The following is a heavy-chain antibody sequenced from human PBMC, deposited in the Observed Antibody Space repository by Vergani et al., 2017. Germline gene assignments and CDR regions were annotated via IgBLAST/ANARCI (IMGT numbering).Heavy chain of an antibody. J-gene: IGHJ6*03. CDR2: ISSSGSTI. CDR3: AXGAGYCSSTSCPPTLRNYYYYMTS. CDR1: GFTFSDYY. Sequence: QVQLVESGGGLVKPGGSLRLSCAASGFTFSDYYMSWIRQAPGKGLEWVSYISSSGSTIYYADSVKGRFTISRDNAKNSLYLQMNSLRAEDTAVYYCAXGAGYCSSTSCPPTLRNYYYYMTSGAKGPRSPSP. V-gene: IGHV3-11*04. D-gene: IGHD2-2*01.